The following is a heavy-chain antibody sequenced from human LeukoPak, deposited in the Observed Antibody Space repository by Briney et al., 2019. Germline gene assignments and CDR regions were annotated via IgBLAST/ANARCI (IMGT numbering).Heavy chain of an antibody. CDR2: IYYTGSI. Sequence: SETLSLTCTVSGYSISSGYYWGWIRQPPGKGLEYIGYIYYTGSIYYNPSLKSRVTMSVDTSKNHFSLKLSSVTAVDTAVYYCARTDSYGYYFDYWGQGTLVTVSS. CDR1: GYSISSGYY. J-gene: IGHJ4*02. D-gene: IGHD5-18*01. V-gene: IGHV4-28*05. CDR3: ARTDSYGYYFDY.